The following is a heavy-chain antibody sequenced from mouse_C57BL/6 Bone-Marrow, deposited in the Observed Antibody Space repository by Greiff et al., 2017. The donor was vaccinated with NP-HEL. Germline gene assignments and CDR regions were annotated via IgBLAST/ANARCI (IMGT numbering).Heavy chain of an antibody. CDR1: GYEFSNYW. V-gene: IGHV1-80*01. CDR2: IYPGDGAT. Sequence: QVTLKESGAELVKPGASVKISCKASGYEFSNYWLNWVKQRPGKGLEWIGQIYPGDGATNYNGKFKDKATLTADKSSSTAYMQLSRLTSEDSAVYFCARGAYWGQGTLVTVSA. J-gene: IGHJ3*01. CDR3: ARGAY.